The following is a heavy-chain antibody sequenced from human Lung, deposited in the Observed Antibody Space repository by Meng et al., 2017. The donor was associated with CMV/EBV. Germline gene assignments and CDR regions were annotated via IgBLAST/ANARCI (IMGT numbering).Heavy chain of an antibody. D-gene: IGHD1-1*01. J-gene: IGHJ4*02. CDR2: IHPRNGAT. CDR1: GYSFTDFC. V-gene: IGHV1-2*02. Sequence: CRPSGYSFTDFCIHCVRQAPGQGLYWMVRIHPRNGATIFSQQFKGRVILTADTSITTAYMELNSLTYDDTATYYCARLEGSTATSGDWGQGTLVTVSS. CDR3: ARLEGSTATSGD.